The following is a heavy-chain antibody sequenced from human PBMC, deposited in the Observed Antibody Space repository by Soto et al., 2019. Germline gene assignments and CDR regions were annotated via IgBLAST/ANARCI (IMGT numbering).Heavy chain of an antibody. D-gene: IGHD1-26*01. CDR2: ISHDGNNK. V-gene: IGHV3-30*03. CDR1: GFSFSIYG. CDR3: ARPSADKEWDCLLGVPLDY. J-gene: IGHJ4*02. Sequence: QVQLVESGGGVVQPGRSLGLSCAASGFSFSIYGMHWVRQAPGKGLEWVAVISHDGNNKHYGDSVKGRFTISRDNSKNTLYLEMNSLRVDDPAVYYCARPSADKEWDCLLGVPLDYWGQGTLVTVSS.